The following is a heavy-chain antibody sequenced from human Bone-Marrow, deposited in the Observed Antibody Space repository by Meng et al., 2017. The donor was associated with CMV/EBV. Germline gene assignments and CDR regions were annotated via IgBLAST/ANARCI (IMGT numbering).Heavy chain of an antibody. J-gene: IGHJ3*02. D-gene: IGHD6-13*01. CDR3: ARAQPGIAAAGSPTGAFDI. Sequence: GESLKISCAASGFTFSSYAMHWVRQAPGKGLEWVAVISYDGSNKYYADSVKGRFTISRDNSKNTLYLQMNSLRAEDTAVYYCARAQPGIAAAGSPTGAFDIWGQGTMVTVSS. CDR1: GFTFSSYA. CDR2: ISYDGSNK. V-gene: IGHV3-30*04.